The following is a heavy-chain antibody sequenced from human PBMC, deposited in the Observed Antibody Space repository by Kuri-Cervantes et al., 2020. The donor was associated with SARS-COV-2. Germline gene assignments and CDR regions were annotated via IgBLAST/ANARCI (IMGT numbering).Heavy chain of an antibody. CDR1: GFTFDDYA. V-gene: IGHV3-23*01. CDR2: ISGSGGST. Sequence: GGSLRLSCAASGFTFDDYAMHWVRQAPGKGLEWVSAISGSGGSTYYAGSVKGRFTISRDNSKNTLYLQMNSLRAEDTAVYYCARDKARYYYYYGMDVWGQGTTVTVSS. D-gene: IGHD6-6*01. CDR3: ARDKARYYYYYGMDV. J-gene: IGHJ6*02.